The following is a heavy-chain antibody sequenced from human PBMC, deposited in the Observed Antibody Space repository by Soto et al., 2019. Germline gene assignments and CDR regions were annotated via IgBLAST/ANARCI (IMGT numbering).Heavy chain of an antibody. J-gene: IGHJ6*02. CDR2: IIPIFGTA. D-gene: IGHD2-8*01. CDR3: ARPNGAHYYYGMDV. V-gene: IGHV1-69*06. CDR1: GYSFSSYY. Sequence: SVKVSCKASGYSFSSYYMHWVRQAPGQGLEWMGGIIPIFGTANYAQKFQGRVTITADKSTSTAYMELSSLRPEDTAVYYCARPNGAHYYYGMDVWGQGTTVTVSS.